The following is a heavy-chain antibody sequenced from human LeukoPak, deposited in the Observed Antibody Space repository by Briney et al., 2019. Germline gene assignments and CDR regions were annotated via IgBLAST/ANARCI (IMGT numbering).Heavy chain of an antibody. D-gene: IGHD4-23*01. Sequence: SETLSLTCTASGGSISSYYWSWIRQPPGKGLEWIGRIYTNRSTNYNPSLKSRVTISVDTTKNQFSLKLSSMTGVDTAVYYCARYLDYGGYSRVFQQWGQGTLVTVSS. CDR3: ARYLDYGGYSRVFQQ. CDR2: IYTNRST. J-gene: IGHJ1*01. CDR1: GGSISSYY. V-gene: IGHV4-4*07.